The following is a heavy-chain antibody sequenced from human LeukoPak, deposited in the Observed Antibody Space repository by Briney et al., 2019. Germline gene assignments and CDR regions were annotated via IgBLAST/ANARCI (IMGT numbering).Heavy chain of an antibody. CDR1: GFTFDDYA. V-gene: IGHV3-9*01. D-gene: IGHD4-11*01. J-gene: IGHJ4*02. CDR2: ISWNSGSI. Sequence: GGSLRLSCAASGFTFDDYAMHWVRQAPGKGLEWVSGISWNSGSIGYADSVKGRSTISRDNAKNSLYLQMNSLRAEDTALYYCAKDKGVYRAFDYWGQGTLVTVSS. CDR3: AKDKGVYRAFDY.